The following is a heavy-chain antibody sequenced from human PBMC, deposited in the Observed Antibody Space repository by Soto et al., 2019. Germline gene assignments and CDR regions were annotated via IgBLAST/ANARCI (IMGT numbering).Heavy chain of an antibody. V-gene: IGHV3-13*01. CDR2: IGAVDDT. Sequence: GGSLRLSCAASGFTFSTYDMHWVRQATGKGLEWVSAIGAVDDTYYSGSVKGRFTISRENAKNSFYLQMNSLRAEDTAVYYCARERAVTGVGDLDYWGQGILVTVSS. J-gene: IGHJ4*02. CDR3: ARERAVTGVGDLDY. CDR1: GFTFSTYD. D-gene: IGHD6-19*01.